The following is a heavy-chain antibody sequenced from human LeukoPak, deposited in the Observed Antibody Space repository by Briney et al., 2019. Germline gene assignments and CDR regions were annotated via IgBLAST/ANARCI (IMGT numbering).Heavy chain of an antibody. V-gene: IGHV3-30*02. CDR3: AKGRAPYSETYSIIDY. D-gene: IGHD1-26*01. J-gene: IGHJ4*02. CDR1: GFPFSSFG. Sequence: GGSLRLSCAASGFPFSSFGMHWVRQVPGKGLEWVTFIRFDGLKKNYADALKGRFTISRDNTQNTVYLQMNSLRPDDTAVYYCAKGRAPYSETYSIIDYWGQGTRVTVSS. CDR2: IRFDGLKK.